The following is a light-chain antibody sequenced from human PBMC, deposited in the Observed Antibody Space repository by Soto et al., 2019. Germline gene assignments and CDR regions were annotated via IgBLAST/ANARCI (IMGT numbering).Light chain of an antibody. CDR2: GAS. J-gene: IGKJ1*01. CDR1: QSVTNNY. Sequence: EIVLTQSPGTLSLSPGERATPSCRASQSVTNNYLAWYQQKPGQAPKLLIYGASSRATGIPDRFSGSGSGTDFTLTISRLEPEDFAVYYCQQYGSSPPRTFGQGTKVEIK. CDR3: QQYGSSPPRT. V-gene: IGKV3-20*01.